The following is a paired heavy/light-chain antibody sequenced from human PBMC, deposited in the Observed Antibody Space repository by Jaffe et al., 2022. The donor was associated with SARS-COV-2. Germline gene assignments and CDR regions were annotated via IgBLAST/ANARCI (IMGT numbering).Light chain of an antibody. V-gene: IGLV1-40*01. CDR3: LSYDISLSAWV. CDR1: SSNIGAGYS. J-gene: IGLJ3*02. CDR2: RDT. Sequence: QSVLTQPPSVSGAPGQRVTISCTGSSSNIGAGYSVHWYQQLPRTAPRLLIWRDTNRPSGVPDRFSGSKSGSSASLAITGLQAEDEADYYCLSYDISLSAWVFGGGTALTVL.
Heavy chain of an antibody. CDR1: GFTFSDYW. D-gene: IGHD7-27*01. V-gene: IGHV3-7*03. CDR3: AKDNWDQRGIDAFDI. J-gene: IGHJ3*02. CDR2: INQDGSEK. Sequence: EVQLVESGGGLVQPGESLRLSCAASGFTFSDYWMTWVRQAPGKGLEWVADINQDGSEKRYVDSVKGRFTISRDNVKSSLYLQMDSLRAEDTALYYCAKDNWDQRGIDAFDIWGRGTMVTVSS.